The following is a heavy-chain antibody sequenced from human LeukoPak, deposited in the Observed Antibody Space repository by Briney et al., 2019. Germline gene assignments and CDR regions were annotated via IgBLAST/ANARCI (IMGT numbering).Heavy chain of an antibody. J-gene: IGHJ4*02. CDR2: INHSGST. CDR1: GGSFSGYY. D-gene: IGHD6-13*01. Sequence: NPSETLSLTCAVYGGSFSGYYWSWIRQPPGKGLEWIGEINHSGSTNNNPSLKSRVTISVDTSKNQFSLKLSSVTAADTAVYYCAKSGYSSSWYPRYWGQGTLVTVSS. V-gene: IGHV4-34*01. CDR3: AKSGYSSSWYPRY.